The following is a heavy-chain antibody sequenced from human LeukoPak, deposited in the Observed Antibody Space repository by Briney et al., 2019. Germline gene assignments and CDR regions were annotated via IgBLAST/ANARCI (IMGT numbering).Heavy chain of an antibody. Sequence: PGGSLRLSCAASGFTFSSYAMSWVRQAPGKGLEWVSAISGSGGSTYYADSVKGRFTISRDNAKNSLYLQMNSLRAEDTAVYYCARDSEVVAATAPFDYWGQGTLVTVSS. V-gene: IGHV3-23*01. J-gene: IGHJ4*02. CDR3: ARDSEVVAATAPFDY. CDR1: GFTFSSYA. CDR2: ISGSGGST. D-gene: IGHD2-15*01.